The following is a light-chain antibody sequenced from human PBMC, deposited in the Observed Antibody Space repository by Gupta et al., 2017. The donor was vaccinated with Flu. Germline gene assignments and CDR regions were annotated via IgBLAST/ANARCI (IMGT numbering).Light chain of an antibody. CDR2: EVS. CDR1: SSDVGGYNY. V-gene: IGLV2-14*01. J-gene: IGLJ2*01. Sequence: SSDVGGYNYVSWYQHHPGKAPKVRIYEVSHRPSGVSNRFSGSKSGNTASLTISGLQAEDEADYCCSSYTSNSTHVFGGGTKLTVL. CDR3: SSYTSNSTHV.